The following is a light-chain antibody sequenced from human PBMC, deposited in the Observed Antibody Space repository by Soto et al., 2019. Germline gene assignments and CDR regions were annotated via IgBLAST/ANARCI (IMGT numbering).Light chain of an antibody. V-gene: IGKV1-39*01. CDR2: AAS. J-gene: IGKJ3*01. CDR3: QQTYNTPFT. CDR1: QIIGNY. Sequence: DIQMTQSPSSPSASVGDRVTITCRASQIIGNYLNWYQQKPGKAPKFLIYAASTLQSGVPSRFSGSGSGTDFTLTINSLQPEDFATYYCQQTYNTPFTFGPGTKVDIK.